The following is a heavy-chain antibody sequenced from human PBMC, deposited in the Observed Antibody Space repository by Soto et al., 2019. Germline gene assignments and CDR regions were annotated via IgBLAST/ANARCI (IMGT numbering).Heavy chain of an antibody. CDR1: GGSISSGGYY. CDR2: IYYSGST. D-gene: IGHD2-2*01. V-gene: IGHV4-31*03. J-gene: IGHJ4*02. Sequence: QVQLQESGPGLVKPSQTLSLTCTVSGGSISSGGYYWSWIRQHPGKGLEWIGYIYYSGSTYYNPYLESRVTISVDTSKNQFSLKLSSVTAADTAVYYCARSSTSANYFDYWGQGTLVTVSS. CDR3: ARSSTSANYFDY.